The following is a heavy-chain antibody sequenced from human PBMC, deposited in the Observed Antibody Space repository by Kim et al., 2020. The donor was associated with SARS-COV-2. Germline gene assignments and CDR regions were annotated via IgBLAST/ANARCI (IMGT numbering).Heavy chain of an antibody. CDR3: ARWGTINQPAASPAFDY. V-gene: IGHV4-34*01. Sequence: SETLSLTCAVYGGSFSGYYWSWIRQPPGKGLEWIGEINHSGSTNYNPSLKSRVTISVDTSKNQFSLKLSSVTAADTAVYYCARWGTINQPAASPAFDYWGQGTLVTVSS. D-gene: IGHD2-2*01. CDR1: GGSFSGYY. J-gene: IGHJ4*02. CDR2: INHSGST.